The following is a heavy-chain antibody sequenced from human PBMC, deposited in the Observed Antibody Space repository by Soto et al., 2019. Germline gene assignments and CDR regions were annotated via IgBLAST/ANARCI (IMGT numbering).Heavy chain of an antibody. CDR3: ARDPDSSGYYYYGMDV. V-gene: IGHV3-74*01. J-gene: IGHJ6*02. CDR1: GFTFSSYW. Sequence: EVQLVESGGGLVQPGGSLRLSCAASGFTFSSYWMHWVRQAPGKGLVWVSRINSDGSSTSYADSVKGRFTISRDNAKNTLYLQINSLRAEDTAVYYCARDPDSSGYYYYGMDVWGQGTTVTVSS. CDR2: INSDGSST. D-gene: IGHD3-22*01.